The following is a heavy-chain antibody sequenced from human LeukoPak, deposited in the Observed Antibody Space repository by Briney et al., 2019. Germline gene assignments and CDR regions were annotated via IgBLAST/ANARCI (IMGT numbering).Heavy chain of an antibody. CDR1: GFTFSSYE. CDR3: ARKGRYYYDSSGYYYNDAFDI. CDR2: ISSSGSTI. V-gene: IGHV3-48*03. D-gene: IGHD3-22*01. J-gene: IGHJ3*02. Sequence: PGGSLRLSCAASGFTFSSYEMNWVRQAPGKGLEWVSYISSSGSTIYYADSVKGRFTISRDDAKNSLYLQMNSLRAEDTAVYYCARKGRYYYDSSGYYYNDAFDIWGQGTMVTVSS.